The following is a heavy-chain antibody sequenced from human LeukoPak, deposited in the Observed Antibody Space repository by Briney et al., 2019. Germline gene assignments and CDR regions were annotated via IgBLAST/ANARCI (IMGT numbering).Heavy chain of an antibody. J-gene: IGHJ4*02. CDR1: GGTFSSYA. D-gene: IGHD5-18*01. Sequence: GASEKVSCKASGGTFSSYAISWVRQVPGQGLEWMGGIIPIFGTANYAQKFQGRVTITADESASTAYMELSSLRSEDTAVYYCARGPADTAMVGDYFDYWGQGTLVTVSS. CDR2: IIPIFGTA. CDR3: ARGPADTAMVGDYFDY. V-gene: IGHV1-69*01.